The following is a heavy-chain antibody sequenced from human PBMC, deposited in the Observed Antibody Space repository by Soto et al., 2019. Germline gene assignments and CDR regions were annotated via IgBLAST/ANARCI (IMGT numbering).Heavy chain of an antibody. V-gene: IGHV4-31*03. J-gene: IGHJ4*02. D-gene: IGHD4-17*01. CDR2: IYYSGST. Sequence: PSETLSLTCTVSGGSISSGGYYWSWIRQHPGKGLEWIGYIYYSGSTYYNPSLKSRVTISVDTSKNQFSLKLSSVTAADTAVYYCARGPDSDYGDYRDRPFDYWGQGTLVTVSS. CDR3: ARGPDSDYGDYRDRPFDY. CDR1: GGSISSGGYY.